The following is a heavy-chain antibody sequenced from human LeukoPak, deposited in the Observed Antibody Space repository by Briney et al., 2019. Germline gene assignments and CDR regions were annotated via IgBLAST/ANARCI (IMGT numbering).Heavy chain of an antibody. V-gene: IGHV1-18*01. CDR1: GYTFTNYA. D-gene: IGHD3-10*01. J-gene: IGHJ3*02. CDR3: ARGGSRSRRGDDAFDI. Sequence: GASVKVSCKASGYTFTNYAMNWARQAPGQGLEWMGWISAYNGNTELAQKFQGRVTPATDASTSTAYVELWSLTSDDTAVYFCARGGSRSRRGDDAFDIWGQGTMVTVSS. CDR2: ISAYNGNT.